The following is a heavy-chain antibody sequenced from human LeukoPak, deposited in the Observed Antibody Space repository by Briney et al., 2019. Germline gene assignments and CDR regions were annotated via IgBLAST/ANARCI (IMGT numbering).Heavy chain of an antibody. J-gene: IGHJ4*02. D-gene: IGHD4-17*01. CDR2: IYTSGST. CDR1: GGSISSYY. CDR3: ARSKAYGDYDPWFDY. V-gene: IGHV4-4*07. Sequence: ASETLSLTCTVSGGSISSYYRSWIRQPAGKGLEWIGRIYTSGSTNYNPSLKSRVTMSVDTSKNQFSLKLSSVTAADTAVYYCARSKAYGDYDPWFDYWGQGTLVTVSS.